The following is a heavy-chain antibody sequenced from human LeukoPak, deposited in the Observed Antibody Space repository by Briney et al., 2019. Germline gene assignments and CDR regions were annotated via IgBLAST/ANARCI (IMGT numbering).Heavy chain of an antibody. CDR3: ARDIGALRIQVPPDAFDI. V-gene: IGHV7-4-1*02. CDR2: INTNTGNP. D-gene: IGHD5-18*01. J-gene: IGHJ3*02. CDR1: GYTFTNYY. Sequence: ASVKVSCKASGYTFTNYYIHWVRQAPGQGLEWMGWINTNTGNPTYAQGFTGRFVFSLDTSVSTAYLQISSLKAEDTAVYYCARDIGALRIQVPPDAFDIWGQGTMVTVSS.